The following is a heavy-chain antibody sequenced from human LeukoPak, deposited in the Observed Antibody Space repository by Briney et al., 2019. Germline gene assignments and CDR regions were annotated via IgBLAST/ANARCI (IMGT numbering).Heavy chain of an antibody. CDR3: TIYSYGLKTPNVTNYYYYYYMDV. CDR1: GGSFSGYY. CDR2: INHSGST. V-gene: IGHV4-34*01. D-gene: IGHD5-18*01. Sequence: PSETLSLTCAVYGGSFSGYYRSWIRQPPGKGLEWIGEINHSGSTNYNPSLKSRVTISVDTSKNQFSLKLSSVTAADTAVYYCTIYSYGLKTPNVTNYYYYYYMDVWGKGTTVTVSS. J-gene: IGHJ6*03.